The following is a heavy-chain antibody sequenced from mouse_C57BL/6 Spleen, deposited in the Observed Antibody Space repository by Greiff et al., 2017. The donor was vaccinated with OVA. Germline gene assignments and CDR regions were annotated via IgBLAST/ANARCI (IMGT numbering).Heavy chain of an antibody. CDR2: IHPSDSDT. V-gene: IGHV1-74*01. CDR3: ASIYYDYDGFAY. CDR1: GYTFTSYW. D-gene: IGHD2-4*01. Sequence: QVQLQQPGAELVKPGASVKVSCKASGYTFTSYWMHWVKQRPGQGLEWIGRIHPSDSDTNSNQKFKGKATLTVDKSSSTAYMQLSSLTSEDSAVYYCASIYYDYDGFAYWGQGTLVTVSA. J-gene: IGHJ3*01.